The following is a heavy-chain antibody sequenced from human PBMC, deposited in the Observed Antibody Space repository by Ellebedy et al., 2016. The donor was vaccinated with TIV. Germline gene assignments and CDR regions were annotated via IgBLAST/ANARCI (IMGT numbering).Heavy chain of an antibody. CDR3: QRGDLNY. J-gene: IGHJ4*02. Sequence: LSLTCATSGFTFSFYWMTWVRQAPGKGLEWVANIKQDGSEKNYVDSLKDRFSISRDNAKNSLYLQINSLRAEDTAVYYCQRGDLNYWGQGTLVTVSS. V-gene: IGHV3-7*01. CDR2: IKQDGSEK. D-gene: IGHD3-10*01. CDR1: GFTFSFYW.